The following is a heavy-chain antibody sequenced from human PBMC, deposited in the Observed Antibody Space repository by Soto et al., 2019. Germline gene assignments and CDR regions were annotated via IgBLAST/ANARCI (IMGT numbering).Heavy chain of an antibody. CDR1: GGSFSGYY. J-gene: IGHJ6*02. CDR3: ARLAAMVTYYYYYGMDV. D-gene: IGHD5-18*01. Sequence: SETLSLTCAVYGGSFSGYYWSWIRQPPGKGLEWIGEINHSGSTNYNPSLKSRVTISVDTSKNQFSLKLSSVTAADTAVYYCARLAAMVTYYYYYGMDVWGQGTTVTVS. CDR2: INHSGST. V-gene: IGHV4-34*01.